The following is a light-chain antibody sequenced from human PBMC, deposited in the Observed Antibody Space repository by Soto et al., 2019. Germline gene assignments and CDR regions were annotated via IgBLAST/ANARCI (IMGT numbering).Light chain of an antibody. J-gene: IGKJ1*01. V-gene: IGKV3-20*01. CDR1: QSVSSSY. CDR3: QQYGSSPWT. Sequence: EIVLTQSPGTLSLSPGERATLSCRASQSVSSSYLAWYQQKPGQAPRPLIYGASSRAIGIPDRFSGSGSETDFTLTISRLETEDFAVYYCQQYGSSPWTFGQGTKVEIK. CDR2: GAS.